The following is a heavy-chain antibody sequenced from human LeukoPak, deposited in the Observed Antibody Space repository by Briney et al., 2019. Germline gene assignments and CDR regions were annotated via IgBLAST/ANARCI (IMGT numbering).Heavy chain of an antibody. CDR3: ARVRGYSYGVLNDAFDI. Sequence: ASVKVSCKASGYTFTGYYMHWVRQAPGQGLEWMGWTNPNSGGTNYAQKFQGRVTMTRDTSISTAYMELSRLRSDDTAVYYCARVRGYSYGVLNDAFDIWGQGTMVTVSS. V-gene: IGHV1-2*02. D-gene: IGHD5-18*01. CDR1: GYTFTGYY. CDR2: TNPNSGGT. J-gene: IGHJ3*02.